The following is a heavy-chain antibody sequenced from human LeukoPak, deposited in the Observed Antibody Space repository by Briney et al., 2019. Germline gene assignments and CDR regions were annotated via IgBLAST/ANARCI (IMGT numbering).Heavy chain of an antibody. D-gene: IGHD6-13*01. CDR1: GGSISGYY. J-gene: IGHJ3*02. CDR3: ARLAAFDI. Sequence: SETLSLTCTVSGGSISGYYWSWIRQPPGEGLEWIGYIYYSGSINYNPSLKSRVTISVDTSKNQFSLKLSSVTAADTAVYYCARLAAFDIWGQGTMVTVSS. V-gene: IGHV4-59*01. CDR2: IYYSGSI.